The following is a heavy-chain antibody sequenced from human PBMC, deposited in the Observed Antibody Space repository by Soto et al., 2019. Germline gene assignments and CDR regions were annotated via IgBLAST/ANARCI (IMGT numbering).Heavy chain of an antibody. CDR2: IRSKANSYAT. CDR3: TRHRDYCSGGSCYTPDFDY. Sequence: EVQLVESGGGLVQPGGSLKLSCAASGFTFSGSAMHWVRQASGKGLEWVGRIRSKANSYATAYAASVKGRFTISRDDSKNTAYLQMNCLKPEDTAVYYCTRHRDYCSGGSCYTPDFDYWGQGTLVTVSS. V-gene: IGHV3-73*02. D-gene: IGHD2-15*01. CDR1: GFTFSGSA. J-gene: IGHJ4*02.